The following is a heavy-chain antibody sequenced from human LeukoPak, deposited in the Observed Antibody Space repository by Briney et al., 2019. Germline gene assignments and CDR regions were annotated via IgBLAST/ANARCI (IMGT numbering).Heavy chain of an antibody. CDR1: AESFRDYY. CDR2: INHSGST. D-gene: IGHD5-24*01. J-gene: IGHJ4*02. Sequence: SETLSLTCAVYAESFRDYYWSWIRQPPGKGLEWIGEINHSGSTNYNPSLKTRVTISVDTSKNQFSLKLSSVTAADTAVYYCARRAPVEMATSPADFDYWGQGTLVTVSS. CDR3: ARRAPVEMATSPADFDY. V-gene: IGHV4-34*01.